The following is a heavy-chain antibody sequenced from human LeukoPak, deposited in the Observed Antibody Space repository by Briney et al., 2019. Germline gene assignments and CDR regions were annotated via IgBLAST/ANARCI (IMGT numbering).Heavy chain of an antibody. CDR1: GDSVSSNSSA. V-gene: IGHV6-1*01. Sequence: SQTLSLTCAISGDSVSSNSSAWNWIRQSPSRGLEWLGRTYYRSTWYDDYAVSVKSRITINPDTSKNQFSLQLNSVTPEDTAVYYCARSPEAYDSSGCDYWGQGTLVTVSS. CDR2: TYYRSTWYD. J-gene: IGHJ4*02. CDR3: ARSPEAYDSSGCDY. D-gene: IGHD3-22*01.